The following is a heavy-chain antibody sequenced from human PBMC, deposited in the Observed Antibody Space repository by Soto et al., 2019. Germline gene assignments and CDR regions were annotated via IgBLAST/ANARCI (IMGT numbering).Heavy chain of an antibody. J-gene: IGHJ4*02. D-gene: IGHD2-2*01. CDR1: GFTFSTFA. CDR2: VSGRTTDT. V-gene: IGHV3-23*01. Sequence: EVQLLESGGGLVHPGGSLTLSCAASGFTFSTFAMSWVRQAPGEGLGWVSTVSGRTTDTYYADSVKGRFTISRDYSKSTLYLQMNSLRVEDTAVYYCAKDRYTTSVGPPEIDCWGQGTLVTVSS. CDR3: AKDRYTTSVGPPEIDC.